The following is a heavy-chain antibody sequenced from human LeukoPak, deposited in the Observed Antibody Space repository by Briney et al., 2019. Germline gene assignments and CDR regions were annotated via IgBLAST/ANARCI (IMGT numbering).Heavy chain of an antibody. D-gene: IGHD2-2*01. Sequence: SETLSLTCTVSGGSISSSSYYWGCIRQPPGKGLEWIGTIYHSGSTYYNPSLKSRVTISVDTSKNQFSLKLSSVTAADTAVYYCARQCSSSWDPNHYYYYMDVWGKGTTVTVSS. V-gene: IGHV4-39*01. CDR2: IYHSGST. CDR3: ARQCSSSWDPNHYYYYMDV. CDR1: GGSISSSSYY. J-gene: IGHJ6*03.